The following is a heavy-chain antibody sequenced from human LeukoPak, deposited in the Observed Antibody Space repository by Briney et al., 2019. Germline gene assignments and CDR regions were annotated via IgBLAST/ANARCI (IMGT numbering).Heavy chain of an antibody. D-gene: IGHD6-19*01. CDR1: GFTFSSYG. CDR3: AKDPGIAVAGYFDY. J-gene: IGHJ4*02. V-gene: IGHV3-30*02. Sequence: GSLRLSCAASGFTFSSYGIHLVRQAPGKGLGWVAFIRYDGSNKYYADSVKGRFTISRDNSKNTLYLQMNSLRAEDTAVYYCAKDPGIAVAGYFDYWGQGTLVTVSS. CDR2: IRYDGSNK.